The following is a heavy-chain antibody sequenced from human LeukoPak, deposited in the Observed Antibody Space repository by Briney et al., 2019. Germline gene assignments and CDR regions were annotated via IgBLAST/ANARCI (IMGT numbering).Heavy chain of an antibody. Sequence: GGSLRLSCAPTGFTVSSNYMSWVRQAPGKGLEGVSVIYSGGSTYYADSVKGRFTISRDNSKNTLYLQMNSLRAEDTAVYYCARDSPLWGDAFDIWGQGTMVTVSS. CDR2: IYSGGST. CDR3: ARDSPLWGDAFDI. D-gene: IGHD3-16*01. CDR1: GFTVSSNY. J-gene: IGHJ3*02. V-gene: IGHV3-53*01.